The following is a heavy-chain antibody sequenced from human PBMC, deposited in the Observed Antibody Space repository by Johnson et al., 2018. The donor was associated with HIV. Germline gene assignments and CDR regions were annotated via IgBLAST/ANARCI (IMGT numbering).Heavy chain of an antibody. Sequence: QVQLVESGGGVVQPGGSLRLSCAASGFTFSSYAMHWVRQAPGKGLEWVAVISYDGSNKYYADSVKGRFTISRDNSKNTLYLQMNSLRAEDTSVFYCARPPPYYDCWSGNYAFDIWGQGTMVTVSS. D-gene: IGHD3-3*01. CDR2: ISYDGSNK. J-gene: IGHJ3*02. V-gene: IGHV3-30*04. CDR3: ARPPPYYDCWSGNYAFDI. CDR1: GFTFSSYA.